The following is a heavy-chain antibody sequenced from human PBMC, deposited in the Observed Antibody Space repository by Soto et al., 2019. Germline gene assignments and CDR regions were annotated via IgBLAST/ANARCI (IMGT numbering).Heavy chain of an antibody. V-gene: IGHV3-15*01. CDR1: GFTFSNAW. J-gene: IGHJ4*02. Sequence: GGSLRLSCAASGFTFSNAWMSWVRQAPGKGLEWVGRIKSKTDGGTTDYAAPVKGRFTISRDDSKNTLYLQMNSLKTEHTAVYYCTTDPPPGFTIFGVVTRFDYWGQATLVTVPS. CDR3: TTDPPPGFTIFGVVTRFDY. CDR2: IKSKTDGGTT. D-gene: IGHD3-3*01.